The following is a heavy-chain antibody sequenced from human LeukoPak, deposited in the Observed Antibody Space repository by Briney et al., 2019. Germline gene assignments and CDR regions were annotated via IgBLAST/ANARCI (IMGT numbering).Heavy chain of an antibody. CDR3: ARDLSGYCSSTSCLSYEFDY. J-gene: IGHJ4*02. CDR1: GYTFTGYY. CDR2: INPNSGGT. Sequence: ASVKVSCKASGYTFTGYYMHWVRQAPGQGREWMGWINPNSGGTNYAQKFQGRVTMTRDTSISTAYMELSRLRSDDTAVYYCARDLSGYCSSTSCLSYEFDYWGQGTLVTVSS. V-gene: IGHV1-2*02. D-gene: IGHD2-2*01.